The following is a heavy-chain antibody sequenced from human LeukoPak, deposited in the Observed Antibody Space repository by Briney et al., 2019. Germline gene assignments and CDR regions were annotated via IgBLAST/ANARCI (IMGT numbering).Heavy chain of an antibody. D-gene: IGHD1-26*01. CDR2: ISGSGGST. CDR1: GFRFSSYA. V-gene: IGHV3-23*01. CDR3: AKTPVASSGSYYNWFDP. J-gene: IGHJ5*02. Sequence: GGSLRLSRAASGFRFSSYAMSWVRQAPGKGLEWVSAISGSGGSTYYADSVKGRFTISRDNSKNTLYLQMNSLRAEDTAVYYCAKTPVASSGSYYNWFDPWGQGTLVTVSS.